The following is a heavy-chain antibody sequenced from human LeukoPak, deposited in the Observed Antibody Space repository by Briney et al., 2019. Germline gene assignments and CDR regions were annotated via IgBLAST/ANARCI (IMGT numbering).Heavy chain of an antibody. V-gene: IGHV3-21*06. CDR1: GFTFSTYT. D-gene: IGHD5-24*01. CDR3: ASSTVEMATILDQD. J-gene: IGHJ4*02. CDR2: ILSSSYSI. Sequence: GGSLRLSCVASGFTFSTYTMNWVRQAPGKGLEWVSSILSSSYSIYYADSVKGRFTISRDNAENSLYLQMNSLRVEDTAVYYCASSTVEMATILDQDWGQGTLVTVSS.